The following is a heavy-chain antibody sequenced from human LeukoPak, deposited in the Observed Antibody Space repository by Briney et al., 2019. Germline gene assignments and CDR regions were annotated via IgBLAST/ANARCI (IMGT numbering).Heavy chain of an antibody. D-gene: IGHD3-22*01. CDR3: ARGIVVLSGAAPFDF. Sequence: SETLSLTCTVSGDSVSNNSHSWGWIRQAPGKGLEWIGSIYFAGSPFFRPSLKSRLTLSLDTSKNQFSMRLSSVTAADTALYYCARGIVVLSGAAPFDFWGQGALVTVSS. CDR1: GDSVSNNSHS. CDR2: IYFAGSP. J-gene: IGHJ4*02. V-gene: IGHV4-39*07.